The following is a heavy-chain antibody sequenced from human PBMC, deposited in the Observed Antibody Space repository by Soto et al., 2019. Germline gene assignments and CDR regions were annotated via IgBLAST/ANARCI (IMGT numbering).Heavy chain of an antibody. V-gene: IGHV1-18*01. J-gene: IGHJ5*02. CDR2: ISAYNGNT. CDR3: ARGRSVYLHDWFDP. Sequence: SGEVSGRASGCSFTSYGISWVRQAAGQGLEWMGWISAYNGNTNYAQKLQGRGTMTTDTSTSTAYMELRSLRSDDTAVYYCARGRSVYLHDWFDPWGQGTLVNVPS. CDR1: GCSFTSYG.